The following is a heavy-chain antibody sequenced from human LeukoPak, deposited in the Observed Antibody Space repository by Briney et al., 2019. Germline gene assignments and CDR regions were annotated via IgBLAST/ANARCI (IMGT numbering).Heavy chain of an antibody. V-gene: IGHV1-18*01. CDR1: GYTFTSYG. Sequence: ASVKVSCKASGYTFTSYGISWVRQAPGQGLEWMGWISAYNGNTNYAQKLQGRVTMTTDTSTSTAYMELRSLRSDDTAVYYCARERSDYYGSGSYFFDYWGQGTLVTVSS. CDR3: ARERSDYYGSGSYFFDY. CDR2: ISAYNGNT. J-gene: IGHJ4*02. D-gene: IGHD3-10*01.